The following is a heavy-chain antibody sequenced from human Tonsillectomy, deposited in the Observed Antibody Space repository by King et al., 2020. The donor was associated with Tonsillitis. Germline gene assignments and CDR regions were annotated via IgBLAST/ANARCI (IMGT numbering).Heavy chain of an antibody. D-gene: IGHD1-26*01. V-gene: IGHV4-38-2*02. Sequence: QLQESGPGLVKPSETLSLTCTVSGYSMTTGYYWGWIRQPPGKGLGWLGSIYHNGGPLYNPSLKSRVTMSVDASKNRFSLKLNSVTAADTAVYYCAREYSGSYFDHWGQGTLVTVSS. CDR2: IYHNGGP. CDR1: GYSMTTGYY. J-gene: IGHJ4*02. CDR3: AREYSGSYFDH.